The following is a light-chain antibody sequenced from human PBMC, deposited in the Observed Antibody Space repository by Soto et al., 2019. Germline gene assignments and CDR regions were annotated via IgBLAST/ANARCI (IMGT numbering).Light chain of an antibody. V-gene: IGKV3-20*01. Sequence: EIVLTQSPGTLSLSPGERATLSCRASQSVSSSYLAWYQQKPGQAPRLLIYGASSRATGIPDRFSGSGSGTDFTLTISSLEPEDFAVYYCQQYGSSLFTFGPRTTVDI. CDR3: QQYGSSLFT. J-gene: IGKJ3*01. CDR2: GAS. CDR1: QSVSSSY.